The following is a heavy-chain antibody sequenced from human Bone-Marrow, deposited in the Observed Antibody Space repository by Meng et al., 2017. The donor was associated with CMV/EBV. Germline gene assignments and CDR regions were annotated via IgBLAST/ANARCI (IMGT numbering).Heavy chain of an antibody. CDR3: ARVRGYCSTTSGHSFMDV. J-gene: IGHJ6*02. V-gene: IGHV4-59*01. D-gene: IGHD2-2*01. CDR1: GGSISNYY. Sequence: SETLSLTCTVSGGSISNYYWSWIRQPPGKGLEWIGYMYNSGSTNYNPSLKSRVTTSVDTSKNQFSLKLSSVTAADTAVYYCARVRGYCSTTSGHSFMDVSGQGTTVTVSS. CDR2: MYNSGST.